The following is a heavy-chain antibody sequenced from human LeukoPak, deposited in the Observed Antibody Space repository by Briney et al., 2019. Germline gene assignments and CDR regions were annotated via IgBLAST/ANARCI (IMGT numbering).Heavy chain of an antibody. CDR2: FYSGGST. V-gene: IGHV4-39*01. CDR3: ARSITMIVVVTYFDY. D-gene: IGHD3-22*01. Sequence: SETLSLTCTVSGGSLTSGSYDWGWVRQSPGKGLEWIGSFYSGGSTYYNPSLKSRVTISVDTSKNQFSLKLSSVTAADTAVYYCARSITMIVVVTYFDYWGQGTLVTVSS. J-gene: IGHJ4*02. CDR1: GGSLTSGSYD.